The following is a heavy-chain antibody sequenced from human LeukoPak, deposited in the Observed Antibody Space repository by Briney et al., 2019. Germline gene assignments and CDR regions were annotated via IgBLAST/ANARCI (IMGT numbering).Heavy chain of an antibody. V-gene: IGHV1-2*02. CDR1: GYTFAAYY. CDR2: ISPNSGGT. D-gene: IGHD1-26*01. J-gene: IGHJ4*02. CDR3: AGLLLSGTYFDY. Sequence: GASVKVSCKASGYTFAAYYIHWVRQAPGQGLEWMGWISPNSGGTNHAQKFQGRVTMTRDTSISTAYIELSRLRSDDTAVYYCAGLLLSGTYFDYWGQGTLVTVSS.